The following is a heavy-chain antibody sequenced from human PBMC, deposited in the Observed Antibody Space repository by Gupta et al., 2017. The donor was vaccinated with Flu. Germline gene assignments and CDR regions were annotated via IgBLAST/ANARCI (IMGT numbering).Heavy chain of an antibody. J-gene: IGHJ6*02. V-gene: IGHV3-30*18. CDR2: ISYDGSNK. CDR1: GFTFSRYG. Sequence: QVQLVESGGGVVQPGRSLRLSCAASGFTFSRYGMHWVHQAPGKGLEWVAVISYDGSNKYYADSVKGRFTISRDNSKNTLYLQMNSLRAEDTAVYYCAKAAREYYYGMDVWGQGTTVTVSS. CDR3: AKAAREYYYGMDV.